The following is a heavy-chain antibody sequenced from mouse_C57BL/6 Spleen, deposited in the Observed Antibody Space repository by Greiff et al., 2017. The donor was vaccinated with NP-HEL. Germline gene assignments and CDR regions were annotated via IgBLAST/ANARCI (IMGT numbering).Heavy chain of an antibody. D-gene: IGHD2-1*01. Sequence: EVQLMESGGGLVKPGGSLKLSCAASGFTFSSYTMSWVRQTPEKRLEWVATISGGGGNTYYPDSVKGRFTISRDNAKNTLYLQMSSLRSEDTALYYCARRYGNSYFDYWGQGTTLTVSS. CDR3: ARRYGNSYFDY. J-gene: IGHJ2*01. CDR2: ISGGGGNT. V-gene: IGHV5-9*01. CDR1: GFTFSSYT.